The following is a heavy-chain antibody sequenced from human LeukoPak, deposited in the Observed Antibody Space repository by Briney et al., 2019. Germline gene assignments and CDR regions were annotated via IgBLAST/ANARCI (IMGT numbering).Heavy chain of an antibody. D-gene: IGHD3-3*01. CDR1: GGSISSYY. CDR2: IYTSGST. CDR3: ARHVTYYDFWSGP. Sequence: SETLSLTCTVSGGSISSYYWSWIRQPPGKGLEWIGYIYTSGSTNYNPSLESRVTISVDTSKNQFSLTLSSVTAADTAVYYCARHVTYYDFWSGPWGQGTLVTVSS. V-gene: IGHV4-4*09. J-gene: IGHJ5*02.